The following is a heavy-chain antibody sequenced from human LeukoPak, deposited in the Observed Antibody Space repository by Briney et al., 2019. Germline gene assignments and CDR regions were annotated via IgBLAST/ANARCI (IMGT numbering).Heavy chain of an antibody. CDR2: IWHDGGKR. CDR1: GFTFSYYG. Sequence: PGRSLRLSCAASGFTFSYYGMQWVRQAPGKGLEWVALIWHDGGKRYYADSVKGRFTISRDNSKNTLYLQMTTLRAEDTAVYYCARVLHIPFDYWGQGTLVTVSS. J-gene: IGHJ4*02. CDR3: ARVLHIPFDY. D-gene: IGHD2-21*01. V-gene: IGHV3-33*01.